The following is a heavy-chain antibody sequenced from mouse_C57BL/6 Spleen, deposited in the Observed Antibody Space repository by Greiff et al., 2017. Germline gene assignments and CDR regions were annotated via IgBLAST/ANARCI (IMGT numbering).Heavy chain of an antibody. Sequence: EVQLQQSGPGLAKPSQTLSLTCSVTGYSITSDYWNWIRKFPGNKLEYMGYISYSGSTYYNPSLKSRISITRDTSKNQYYLQLNSVTTEDTATYYCARYAIYDGSYWYFDVWGTGTTVTVSS. CDR1: GYSITSDY. D-gene: IGHD2-3*01. J-gene: IGHJ1*03. V-gene: IGHV3-8*01. CDR2: ISYSGST. CDR3: ARYAIYDGSYWYFDV.